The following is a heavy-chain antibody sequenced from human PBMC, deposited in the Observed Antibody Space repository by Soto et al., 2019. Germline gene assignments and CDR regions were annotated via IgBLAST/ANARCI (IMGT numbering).Heavy chain of an antibody. Sequence: QVQLVQSGAEVKKFGSSVRLSCRASGYTFRNFAISWLRQAPGQGLEWLGGVIPMFGVINHAQKFQGRVTITAEETTSTAYMELSSLRSVDTATFYCARTRDMSSILGDYYALDVGGQETTVTVSS. CDR3: ARTRDMSSILGDYYALDV. CDR1: GYTFRNFA. CDR2: VIPMFGVI. D-gene: IGHD2-21*01. J-gene: IGHJ6*02. V-gene: IGHV1-69*01.